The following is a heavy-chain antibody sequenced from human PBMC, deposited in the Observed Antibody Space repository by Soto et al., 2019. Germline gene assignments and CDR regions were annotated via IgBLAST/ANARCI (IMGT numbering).Heavy chain of an antibody. CDR1: GFTFDDYA. J-gene: IGHJ4*02. D-gene: IGHD4-17*01. CDR3: ARTTWGYGEPLDS. Sequence: DVHLVESGGGVAQPGRSLRLSCATSGFTFDDYAMHLVRQAPGQGLEWVSGISWNSDSTGYADSVKGRFTISRDNAKKSLFLQMNSLRSEDTALYFFARTTWGYGEPLDSWGQGTLVTVSS. V-gene: IGHV3-9*01. CDR2: ISWNSDST.